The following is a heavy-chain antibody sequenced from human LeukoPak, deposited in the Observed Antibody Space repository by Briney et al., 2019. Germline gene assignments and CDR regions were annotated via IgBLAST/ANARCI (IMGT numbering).Heavy chain of an antibody. Sequence: GGSLRLSCAASGFTFSSYGMHWVRQAPGKGLEWVAVIWYDGSTTYYADFVKGRFTISRDNAKNSLYLQMNSLRAEDTAVYYCARDAREGATRYTPYDAFDIWGQGTMVTVSS. D-gene: IGHD1-26*01. V-gene: IGHV3-33*01. CDR3: ARDAREGATRYTPYDAFDI. CDR2: IWYDGSTT. CDR1: GFTFSSYG. J-gene: IGHJ3*02.